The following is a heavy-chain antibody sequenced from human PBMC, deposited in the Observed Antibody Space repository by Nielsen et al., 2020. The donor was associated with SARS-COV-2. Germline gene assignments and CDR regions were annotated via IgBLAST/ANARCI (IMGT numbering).Heavy chain of an antibody. CDR2: IHAGNGNT. V-gene: IGHV1-3*01. CDR1: GYTSTDFH. D-gene: IGHD3-16*02. Sequence: ASVKVSCKASGYTSTDFHVHWVRQAPGQRLEWMGWIHAGNGNTKYSRSFQGRVTFTRDTSATTAYMELISLISEDTAVYFCVIVLADLAFDPWGQGTLVTVSS. J-gene: IGHJ5*02. CDR3: VIVLADLAFDP.